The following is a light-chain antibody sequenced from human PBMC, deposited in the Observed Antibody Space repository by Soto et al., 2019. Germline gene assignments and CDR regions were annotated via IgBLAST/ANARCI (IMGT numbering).Light chain of an antibody. J-gene: IGKJ2*01. CDR3: QHYGSSPYT. V-gene: IGKV3-20*01. CDR2: AAS. CDR1: QSVSSKY. Sequence: EIVLTQSPGTLSLSPGERATLSCRASQSVSSKYLGWYQQKPGQAPRLLIYAASTRATGIPDRFSGGESGTDFTLTISRLEPEDLAVYFCQHYGSSPYTFGKGTKLEIK.